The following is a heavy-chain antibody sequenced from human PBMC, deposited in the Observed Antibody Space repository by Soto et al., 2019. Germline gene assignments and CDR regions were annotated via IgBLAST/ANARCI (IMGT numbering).Heavy chain of an antibody. V-gene: IGHV3-30-3*01. CDR2: ISYDGSNK. CDR1: GFTFSSYA. D-gene: IGHD3-22*01. CDR3: ARDGGTMIVVVIAWYFDL. J-gene: IGHJ2*01. Sequence: ESGGGMVQPGRSLRLSCAASGFTFSSYAMHWVRQAPGKGLEWVAVISYDGSNKYYADSVKGRFTISRDNSKNTLYLQMNRLRAEDTAVYYCARDGGTMIVVVIAWYFDLWGRGTLVTVSS.